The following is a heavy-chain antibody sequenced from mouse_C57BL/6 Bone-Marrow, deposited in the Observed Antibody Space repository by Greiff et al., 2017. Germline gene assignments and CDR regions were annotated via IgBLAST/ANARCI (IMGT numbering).Heavy chain of an antibody. Sequence: VQLQESGAELVRPGTSVKMSCKASGYTFTNYWIGWAKQRPGHGLEWIGDIYPGGGYTNYNEKFKGKATLTADKSSSTAYMQFSSLTSEDSAIYYCARERYYGSYFDYWGQGTTPTVSS. CDR1: GYTFTNYW. V-gene: IGHV1-63*01. D-gene: IGHD1-1*01. CDR2: IYPGGGYT. J-gene: IGHJ2*01. CDR3: ARERYYGSYFDY.